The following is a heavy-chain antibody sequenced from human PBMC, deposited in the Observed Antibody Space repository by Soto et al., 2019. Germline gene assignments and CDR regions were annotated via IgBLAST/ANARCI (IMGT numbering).Heavy chain of an antibody. CDR2: MNPNSGNT. D-gene: IGHD6-6*01. Sequence: VASVKVSCKASGYTFTSYYINWVRQATGQGLEWMGWMNPNSGNTGYAQKFQGRVTMTRNTSISTAYMELSSLRSEDTAVYYCARGRSWSSSVDYWGQGTLVTVSS. CDR1: GYTFTSYY. CDR3: ARGRSWSSSVDY. J-gene: IGHJ4*02. V-gene: IGHV1-8*01.